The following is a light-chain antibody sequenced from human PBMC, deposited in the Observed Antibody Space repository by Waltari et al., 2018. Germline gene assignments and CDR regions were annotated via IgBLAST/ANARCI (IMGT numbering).Light chain of an antibody. CDR1: QSIGTF. V-gene: IGKV3-11*01. CDR3: QQRSDWPRT. CDR2: DAS. Sequence: EIVLTQSPATLSLSPGDRATLSWRASQSIGTFLAWLQQKPGQAPSLLIYDASYRATDIPARFSGAGSGTDFTLTISSLEPEDFAVYFCQQRSDWPRTFGQGTRVEIK. J-gene: IGKJ1*01.